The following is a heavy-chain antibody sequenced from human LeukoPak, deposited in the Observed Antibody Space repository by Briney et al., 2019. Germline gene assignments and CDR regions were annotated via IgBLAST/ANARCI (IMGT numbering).Heavy chain of an antibody. Sequence: PGGSLRLSCAASGFTLSSYSMNWVRQAPGKGLEWVSSISSSSSYIYYADSVKGRFTISRDNAKNSLYLQMNSLRAEDTAVYYCARLVRGAFDIWGQGTMVTVSS. CDR1: GFTLSSYS. CDR3: ARLVRGAFDI. J-gene: IGHJ3*02. V-gene: IGHV3-21*01. D-gene: IGHD6-13*01. CDR2: ISSSSSYI.